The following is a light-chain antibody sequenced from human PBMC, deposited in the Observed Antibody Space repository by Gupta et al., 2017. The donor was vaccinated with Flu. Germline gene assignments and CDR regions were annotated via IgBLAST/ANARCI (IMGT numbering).Light chain of an antibody. CDR3: CSYAGSYSVI. Sequence: SVTISCTGTSSDVGAYNFVSWYQQHPDKAPKLMIYDVSEWPSGVPDRFSGSKSGNTASLTISGLQAEDEADYFCCSYAGSYSVIFGGGTKLTVL. J-gene: IGLJ2*01. CDR1: SSDVGAYNF. CDR2: DVS. V-gene: IGLV2-11*01.